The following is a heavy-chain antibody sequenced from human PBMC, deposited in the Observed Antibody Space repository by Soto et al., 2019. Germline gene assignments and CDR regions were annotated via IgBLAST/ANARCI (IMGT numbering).Heavy chain of an antibody. CDR1: GGTLNSYT. CDR2: IIPVFGTT. D-gene: IGHD4-17*01. J-gene: IGHJ4*02. Sequence: QVQLVQSGAEVKKPGSSVRVSCKASGGTLNSYTISWVRQAPGQGLEWMGGIIPVFGTTDYAQKFQGRVTITADQSTGTAYLDLFSRRSEDTAIYYGSISNSYGRGDFWGQGTLVTVSS. V-gene: IGHV1-69*01. CDR3: SISNSYGRGDF.